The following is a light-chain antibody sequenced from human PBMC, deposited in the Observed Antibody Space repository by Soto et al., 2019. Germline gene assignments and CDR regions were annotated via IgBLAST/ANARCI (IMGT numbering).Light chain of an antibody. CDR2: QDS. CDR1: KLGDKY. CDR3: QAWDSSTAV. V-gene: IGLV3-1*01. J-gene: IGLJ1*01. Sequence: SYELTQPPSVSVSPGQTASITCSGDKLGDKYACWYQQKPGQSPVLVIYQDSKRPSGIPERFSGSNSGNTATLTISGTQAMEEADYYCQAWDSSTAVFATGTKLTVL.